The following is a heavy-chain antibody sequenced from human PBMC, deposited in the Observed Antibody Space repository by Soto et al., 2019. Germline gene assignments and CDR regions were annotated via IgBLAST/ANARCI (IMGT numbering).Heavy chain of an antibody. V-gene: IGHV3-23*01. CDR3: AKGVGSGTYHQIDY. D-gene: IGHD1-26*01. J-gene: IGHJ4*02. Sequence: AGVSLRLSCAASGFTSSSYAMTWVRQAPGKGLEWVSGISASGGSTYYEDSVKGRFTISRDNSKYTLYLQVNSLRAEDTAVYYCAKGVGSGTYHQIDYWGRGTLVTVSS. CDR2: ISASGGST. CDR1: GFTSSSYA.